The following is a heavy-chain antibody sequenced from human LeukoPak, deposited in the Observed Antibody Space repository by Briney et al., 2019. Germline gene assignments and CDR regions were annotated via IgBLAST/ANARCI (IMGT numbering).Heavy chain of an antibody. J-gene: IGHJ6*02. CDR2: ISYDGSNK. CDR1: GFTFSSYA. V-gene: IGHV3-30-3*01. Sequence: GRSLRLSCAASGFTFSSYAMHWVRQAPGKGLEWVAVISYDGSNKYYADSVKGRFTISRDNSKNTLYLQMNSLRAEDTAVYYCARAQLDGDYYYYGMDVWGQGTTVTVSS. CDR3: ARAQLDGDYYYYGMDV. D-gene: IGHD6-13*01.